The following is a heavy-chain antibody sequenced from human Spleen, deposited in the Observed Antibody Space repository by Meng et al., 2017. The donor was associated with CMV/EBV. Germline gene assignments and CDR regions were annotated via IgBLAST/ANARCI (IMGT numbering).Heavy chain of an antibody. V-gene: IGHV3-48*03. CDR3: ARDLRSTSPTIYGMDV. J-gene: IGHJ6*02. Sequence: GGSLRLSCAASGFTFSSYEMNWVRQAPGKGLEWVSYISGSGSMIYYGDSVKGRFTISRDNAKNSLYLQMNSLRAEDSAVYYCARDLRSTSPTIYGMDVWGQGTTVTVSS. CDR2: ISGSGSMI. CDR1: GFTFSSYE. D-gene: IGHD2-2*01.